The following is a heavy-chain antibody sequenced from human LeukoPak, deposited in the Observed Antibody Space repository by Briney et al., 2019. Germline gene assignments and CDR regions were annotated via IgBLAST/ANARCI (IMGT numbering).Heavy chain of an antibody. Sequence: GGSLRLSCAASGFTFSSYAMSWVRQAPGKGLEWVSSISGSCGSTYYADSVKGRFTISRDNSKNTLYLQLNSLRAEDTAVYYCAGSSRGVQGVITPPKYWGQGTLVTVSS. CDR2: ISGSCGST. V-gene: IGHV3-23*01. CDR1: GFTFSSYA. J-gene: IGHJ4*02. CDR3: AGSSRGVQGVITPPKY. D-gene: IGHD3-10*01.